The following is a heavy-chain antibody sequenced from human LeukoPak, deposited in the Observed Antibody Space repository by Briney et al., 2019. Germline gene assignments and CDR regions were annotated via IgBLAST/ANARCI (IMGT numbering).Heavy chain of an antibody. J-gene: IGHJ4*02. Sequence: GVLRLSCAASGFTFSGYSMNWVRQAPGKGLEWVSYISSSSSTIHYADSVKGRFTISRDNAKNSLSLQVNSLRAEDTAVYYCARGPYSYDGPDYWGQGTLVTVSS. CDR2: ISSSSSTI. V-gene: IGHV3-48*01. D-gene: IGHD5-18*01. CDR1: GFTFSGYS. CDR3: ARGPYSYDGPDY.